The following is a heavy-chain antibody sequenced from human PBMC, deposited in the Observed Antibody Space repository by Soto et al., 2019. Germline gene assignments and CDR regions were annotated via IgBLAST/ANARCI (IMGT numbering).Heavy chain of an antibody. CDR2: IYYSGST. CDR3: AREGRYSYGYEYYYGMDV. D-gene: IGHD5-18*01. Sequence: SETLSLTCTVSGGSNSSYYWSCIRQPPGKELKWIGYIYYSGSTTYNPSLKSRVSISVDTSKNQFSLKLSSVTAADTAVYYCAREGRYSYGYEYYYGMDVWGQGTTVT. J-gene: IGHJ6*02. CDR1: GGSNSSYY. V-gene: IGHV4-59*01.